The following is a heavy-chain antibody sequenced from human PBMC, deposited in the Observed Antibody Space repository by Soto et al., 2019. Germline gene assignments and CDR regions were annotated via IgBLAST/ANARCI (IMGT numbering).Heavy chain of an antibody. J-gene: IGHJ4*02. CDR3: ARGRHWNDVPLDY. D-gene: IGHD1-1*01. Sequence: PSETLSLTCAVYGGSFSGYYWSWIRQPPGKGLEWIGEINHSGSTNYNPSLKSRVTISVDTSKNQFSLKLSSVTAADTAVYYCARGRHWNDVPLDYWGQGTLVTVSS. V-gene: IGHV4-34*01. CDR2: INHSGST. CDR1: GGSFSGYY.